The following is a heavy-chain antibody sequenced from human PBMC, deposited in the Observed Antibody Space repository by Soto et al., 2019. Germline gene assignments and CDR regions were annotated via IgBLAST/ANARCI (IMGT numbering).Heavy chain of an antibody. CDR1: GGTFSSYA. J-gene: IGHJ6*02. Sequence: QVQLVQSGAEVKKPGSSVKVSCKASGGTFSSYAISWVRQAPGQGLEWMGGIIPIFGTANYAEKFQGRVTITADESTSTAYMELSSLRSEDTAVYYCARGSILEHPARYSSSWYGGGYYYGMDVWGQGTTVTVSS. CDR3: ARGSILEHPARYSSSWYGGGYYYGMDV. D-gene: IGHD6-13*01. CDR2: IIPIFGTA. V-gene: IGHV1-69*01.